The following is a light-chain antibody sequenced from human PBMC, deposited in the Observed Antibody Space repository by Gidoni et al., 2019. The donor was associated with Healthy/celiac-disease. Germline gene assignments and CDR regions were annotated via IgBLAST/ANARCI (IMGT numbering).Light chain of an antibody. J-gene: IGKJ1*01. Sequence: DIEMTQSPATLSVSPGERATISCRASQSVSSNLAWYQQKPGQAPRLLIYGASTRATGIPSRFSGSGSGTEFTLTISSLQSEDFAVYYCQQYNNWPWTFGEGTKVEIK. CDR3: QQYNNWPWT. CDR2: GAS. V-gene: IGKV3-15*01. CDR1: QSVSSN.